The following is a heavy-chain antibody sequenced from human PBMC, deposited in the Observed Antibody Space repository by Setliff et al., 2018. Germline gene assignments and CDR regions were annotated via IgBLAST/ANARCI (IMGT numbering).Heavy chain of an antibody. CDR3: AKDRVPDNKWDFDY. CDR2: IIQGGNT. D-gene: IGHD2-8*01. J-gene: IGHJ4*02. V-gene: IGHV3-23*01. Sequence: GGSLRLSCAASGFTFAAYSFTWVRQAPGKGLEFVSGIIQGGNTYYGDSVKGRFTMSRDNSKNTVYLQMNSLRVEDTAIYFCAKDRVPDNKWDFDYWGQGILVTVSS. CDR1: GFTFAAYS.